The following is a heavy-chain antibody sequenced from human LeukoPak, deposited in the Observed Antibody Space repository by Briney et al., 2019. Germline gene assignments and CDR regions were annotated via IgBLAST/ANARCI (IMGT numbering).Heavy chain of an antibody. D-gene: IGHD6-19*01. V-gene: IGHV3-7*03. Sequence: PGGSLRLSCVESGFTFRSPGMAWLRQAPEKGLEWVANINEDGSQKYYLGSVTGRFTISRDNAKNSLYLQMNSLSAENTAMYYCARDGGWHRFDYWGQGTLVIVSS. J-gene: IGHJ4*02. CDR3: ARDGGWHRFDY. CDR1: GFTFRSPG. CDR2: INEDGSQK.